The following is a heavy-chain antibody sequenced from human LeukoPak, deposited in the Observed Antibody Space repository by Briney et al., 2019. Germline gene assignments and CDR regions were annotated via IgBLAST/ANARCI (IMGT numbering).Heavy chain of an antibody. CDR1: GYTFTSYD. Sequence: GASVKVSCKASGYTFTSYDINWVRQATGQGLEWMGWMNPNSGNTGYAQKFQGRVTLTADKSTSTAFMELSSLISEDTAIYYCARDMGANDVPAYWGQGTLVTVSS. D-gene: IGHD1-26*01. J-gene: IGHJ4*02. V-gene: IGHV1-8*02. CDR2: MNPNSGNT. CDR3: ARDMGANDVPAY.